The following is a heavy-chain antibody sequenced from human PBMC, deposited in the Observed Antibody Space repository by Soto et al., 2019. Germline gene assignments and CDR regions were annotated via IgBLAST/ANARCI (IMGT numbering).Heavy chain of an antibody. CDR1: VFIWYEYS. CDR3: PRLDYYDRSGAYYGLEV. Sequence: GLSXRLSCTSGVFIWYEYSSTLFRHAPGKGRECVGFIRSKSYGGTTEYAASVKGRLTISRDDSKTIAYLQINSLKTEDTGVYSCPRLDYYDRSGAYYGLEVWGQGTTV. V-gene: IGHV3-49*03. D-gene: IGHD3-22*01. CDR2: IRSKSYGGTT. J-gene: IGHJ6*01.